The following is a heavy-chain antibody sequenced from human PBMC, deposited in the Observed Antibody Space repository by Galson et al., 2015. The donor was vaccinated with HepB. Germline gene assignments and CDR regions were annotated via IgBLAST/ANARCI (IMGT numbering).Heavy chain of an antibody. CDR3: ARYYWDNCRPLGYGMDV. CDR2: IWHDGSNA. CDR1: GFTFNSYC. Sequence: SLRLSCATSGFTFNSYCLHWVRQAPGKGLEWVADIWHDGSNAHYADSVKGRFTISRDNSKNTLYLQMDSLRAEDTAVYYCARYYWDNCRPLGYGMDVWGQGTTVTVSS. V-gene: IGHV3-33*01. J-gene: IGHJ6*02. D-gene: IGHD1-20*01.